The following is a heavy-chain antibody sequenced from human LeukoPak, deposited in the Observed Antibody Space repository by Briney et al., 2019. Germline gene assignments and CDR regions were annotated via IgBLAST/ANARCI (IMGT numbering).Heavy chain of an antibody. CDR1: GYTFTSYA. Sequence: ASVKVSCKASGYTFTSYAIHWVRQAPGQRLEWMGWINTGNGNTKYSQKFQGRVTITADESTSTAYMELSSLRSEDTAVYYCARDGYCTNGVCFAFNWFDPWGQGTLVTVSS. D-gene: IGHD2-8*01. CDR2: INTGNGNT. V-gene: IGHV1-3*04. CDR3: ARDGYCTNGVCFAFNWFDP. J-gene: IGHJ5*02.